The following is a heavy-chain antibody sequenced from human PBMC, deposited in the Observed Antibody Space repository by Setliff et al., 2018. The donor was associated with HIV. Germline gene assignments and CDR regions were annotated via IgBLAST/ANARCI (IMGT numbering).Heavy chain of an antibody. D-gene: IGHD6-19*01. CDR1: GFTVSSNY. CDR3: ARHSDWYGNDAFDI. J-gene: IGHJ3*02. V-gene: IGHV3-11*04. CDR2: ISSSGSTI. Sequence: GGTLRLSCAASGFTVSSNYMSWVRQAPGKGLEWVSYISSSGSTIYYADSVKGRFTISRDNAKNTLYLQMNSLRGEDTAVYYCARHSDWYGNDAFDIWGQGTRVTVSS.